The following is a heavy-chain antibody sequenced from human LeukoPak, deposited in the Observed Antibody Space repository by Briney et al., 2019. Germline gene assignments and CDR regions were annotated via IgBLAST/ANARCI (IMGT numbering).Heavy chain of an antibody. CDR2: ISGSGGST. V-gene: IGHV3-23*01. CDR1: GFTFSSYA. J-gene: IGHJ6*03. CDR3: AKDQLGYCSSTSCYGAHYYYYMDV. Sequence: GGSLRLSCAASGFTFSSYAMSWVRQAPGKGLEWVSAISGSGGSTYYADSVKGRFTISRDNSKNTLYLQMNSLRAEDTAVYYCAKDQLGYCSSTSCYGAHYYYYMDVWGKGTTVTVSS. D-gene: IGHD2-2*01.